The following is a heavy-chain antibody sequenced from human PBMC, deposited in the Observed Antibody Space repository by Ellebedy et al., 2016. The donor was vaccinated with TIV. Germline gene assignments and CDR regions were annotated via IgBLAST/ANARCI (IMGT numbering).Heavy chain of an antibody. CDR1: GYTFTSHY. Sequence: AASVKVSCKASGYTFTSHYIHWVRQAPGQGLEWMGLINPNVAGTTYAEKFQGRVTMTRDTSTNTVYMELNSLRFDDTAVYYCARVGVAGRAVSWFDPWGQGTLVTVS. CDR3: ARVGVAGRAVSWFDP. J-gene: IGHJ5*02. D-gene: IGHD6-19*01. V-gene: IGHV1-46*01. CDR2: INPNVAGT.